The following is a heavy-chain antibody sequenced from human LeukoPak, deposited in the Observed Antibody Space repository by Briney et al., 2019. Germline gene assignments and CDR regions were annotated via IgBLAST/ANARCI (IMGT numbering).Heavy chain of an antibody. CDR1: GFTLSSYE. J-gene: IGHJ1*01. V-gene: IGHV3-23*01. Sequence: GGSLRLSCTVSGFTLSSYEMGWIRQAPGKGLEWVSSIDYDGGSGHYADSVKGRFTISRDNSKDTPFLHLNSLRGEDTAVYYCTRNSGWYGRSWGQGTLVTVSS. D-gene: IGHD6-19*01. CDR3: TRNSGWYGRS. CDR2: IDYDGGSG.